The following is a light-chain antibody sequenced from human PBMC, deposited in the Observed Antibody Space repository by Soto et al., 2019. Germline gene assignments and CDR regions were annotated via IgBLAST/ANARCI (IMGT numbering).Light chain of an antibody. J-gene: IGLJ1*01. Sequence: QSALTQPRSVSGSPGQSVTISCTGTSSDVGAYNHVSWYQQYPGKAPKLMIHDVSERPSGVPDRFSGSKSGNTASLTISGLQAEDEADYYCCSYAGSYTFVFGTGTKLTVL. CDR1: SSDVGAYNH. V-gene: IGLV2-11*01. CDR2: DVS. CDR3: CSYAGSYTFV.